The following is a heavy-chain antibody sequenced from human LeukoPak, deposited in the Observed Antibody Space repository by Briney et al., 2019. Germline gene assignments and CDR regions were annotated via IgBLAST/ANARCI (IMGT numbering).Heavy chain of an antibody. CDR3: AKGGYLGSGSYYHFDY. V-gene: IGHV3-30*18. CDR1: GFTFSSYG. J-gene: IGHJ4*02. D-gene: IGHD3-10*01. Sequence: PGGSLRLSCAASGFTFSSYGMHWVRQAPGKGLEWVAVISYDGSNKYYADSVKGRFTISRDNSKNTLYLQMISLRAEDTAVYYCAKGGYLGSGSYYHFDYWGQGTLVTVSS. CDR2: ISYDGSNK.